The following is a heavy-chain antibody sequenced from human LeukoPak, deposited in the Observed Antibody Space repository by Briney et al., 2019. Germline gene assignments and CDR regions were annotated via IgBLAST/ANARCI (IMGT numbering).Heavy chain of an antibody. Sequence: GGSLRLSCAASGFTFDDYAMHWVRQAPGKGLEWVSGISWNSGSIGYADSVKGRFTTSRDNAKNSLYLQMNSLRAEDTALYYCAKGVRVDTAMDYWGQGTLVTVSS. J-gene: IGHJ4*02. D-gene: IGHD5-18*01. CDR2: ISWNSGSI. CDR1: GFTFDDYA. CDR3: AKGVRVDTAMDY. V-gene: IGHV3-9*01.